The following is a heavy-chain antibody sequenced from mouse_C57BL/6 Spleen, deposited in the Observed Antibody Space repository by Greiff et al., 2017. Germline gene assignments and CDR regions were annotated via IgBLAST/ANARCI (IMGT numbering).Heavy chain of an antibody. V-gene: IGHV5-12*01. D-gene: IGHD2-4*01. J-gene: IGHJ2*01. CDR3: SRRDYDEGYYFDY. CDR2: ISNCGGST. Sequence: EVKLMESGGGLVQPGGSLKLSCAASGFTFSDYYMYWVRQTPEKRLEWVAYISNCGGSTYYPDTVKGRFTISRDKAKNTLYLQMRRLKSEDTAMDYCSRRDYDEGYYFDYWGQGTTLTVSS. CDR1: GFTFSDYY.